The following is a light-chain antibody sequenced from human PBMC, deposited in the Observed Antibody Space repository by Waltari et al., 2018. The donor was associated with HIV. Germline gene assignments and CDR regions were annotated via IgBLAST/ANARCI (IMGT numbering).Light chain of an antibody. J-gene: IGLJ3*02. Sequence: QSALTQPASVSGSPGQSIAISCTGTSSDVGAYNYVSWYQQYAGKAPKVILYDVNQRPSGVPDRFSGSKSGNTASLTISGLQAEDECDYYCASYTSITSWVFGGGTKLTVL. V-gene: IGLV2-14*03. CDR3: ASYTSITSWV. CDR1: SSDVGAYNY. CDR2: DVN.